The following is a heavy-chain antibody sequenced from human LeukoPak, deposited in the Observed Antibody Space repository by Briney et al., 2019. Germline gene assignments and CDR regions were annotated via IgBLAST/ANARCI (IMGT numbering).Heavy chain of an antibody. J-gene: IGHJ4*02. CDR2: INHSGST. CDR1: GGSFSGYY. CDR3: ARLVATMGRIFDY. Sequence: SETLSLTCAVYGGSFSGYYWSWIRQPPGKGLEWIGEINHSGSTNYNPSLKSRVTISVDTSKNQFSLKLSSVTAADTAVYYCARLVATMGRIFDYWGQGTLVTVSS. D-gene: IGHD5-12*01. V-gene: IGHV4-34*01.